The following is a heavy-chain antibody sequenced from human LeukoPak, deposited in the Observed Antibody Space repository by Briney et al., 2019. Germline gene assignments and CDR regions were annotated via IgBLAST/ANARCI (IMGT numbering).Heavy chain of an antibody. CDR2: INPSGGST. CDR1: GYTFTSYY. CDR3: ARDSTSSNWFDP. V-gene: IGHV1-46*01. D-gene: IGHD2-2*01. Sequence: GASVTVSCKAPGYTFTSYYMHWVRQAPGQGLEWMGIINPSGGSTSYAQKFQGRVTITRDMSTSTVYMELSSLRSEDTAVYYCARDSTSSNWFDPWGQGTLVTVSS. J-gene: IGHJ5*02.